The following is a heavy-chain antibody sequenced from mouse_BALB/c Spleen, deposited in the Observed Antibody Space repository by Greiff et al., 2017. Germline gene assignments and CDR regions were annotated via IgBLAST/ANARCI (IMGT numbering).Heavy chain of an antibody. Sequence: VQLQQPGPELVKPGASVRISCKASGYTFTSYYIHWVKQRPGQGLEWIGWIYPGNVNTKYNEKFKGKATLTADKSSSTAYMQLSSLTSEDSAVYFCARGTTDYYAMDYWGQGTSVTVSS. CDR1: GYTFTSYY. V-gene: IGHV1S56*01. D-gene: IGHD1-1*01. J-gene: IGHJ4*01. CDR2: IYPGNVNT. CDR3: ARGTTDYYAMDY.